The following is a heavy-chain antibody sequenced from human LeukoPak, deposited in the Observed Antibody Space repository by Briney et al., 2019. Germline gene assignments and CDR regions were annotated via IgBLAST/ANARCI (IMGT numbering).Heavy chain of an antibody. CDR1: GYTFSSYS. CDR3: VRDHYYSFDY. V-gene: IGHV3-48*02. D-gene: IGHD2/OR15-2a*01. CDR2: ISSSSSAI. J-gene: IGHJ4*02. Sequence: GGSLRLSCAASGYTFSSYSMNWVRQAPGKGLEWISYISSSSSAIYYADSVKGRSTISRDNAKNSLYLQMNSLRDEDTAVYYCVRDHYYSFDYWGQGTLVTVSS.